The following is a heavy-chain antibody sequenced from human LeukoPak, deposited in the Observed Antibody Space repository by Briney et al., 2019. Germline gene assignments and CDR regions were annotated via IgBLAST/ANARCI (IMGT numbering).Heavy chain of an antibody. V-gene: IGHV4-61*02. Sequence: SETLSLTCTVSGGSISSSSYYWSWIRQPAGKGLEWIGRIYTSGSTNYNPSLKSRVTISVDTSKNQVSLKLSSVTAADTAVYYCARGPSLWIQLYFDYWGQGTLVTVSS. CDR1: GGSISSSSYY. D-gene: IGHD5-18*01. CDR2: IYTSGST. CDR3: ARGPSLWIQLYFDY. J-gene: IGHJ4*02.